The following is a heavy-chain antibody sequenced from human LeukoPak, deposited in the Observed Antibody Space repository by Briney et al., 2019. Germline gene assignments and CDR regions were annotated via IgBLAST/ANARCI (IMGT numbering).Heavy chain of an antibody. Sequence: GGSLRLSCAASGFTVSSTYMSWVRQAPGKGLEWVSVIYSGGSTYYADSVKGRFTISRDNSKNTMYLQMNSLRAEDTAVYYYAREYYFDYWGQGTLVTVSS. CDR3: AREYYFDY. CDR1: GFTVSSTY. J-gene: IGHJ4*02. CDR2: IYSGGST. V-gene: IGHV3-53*01.